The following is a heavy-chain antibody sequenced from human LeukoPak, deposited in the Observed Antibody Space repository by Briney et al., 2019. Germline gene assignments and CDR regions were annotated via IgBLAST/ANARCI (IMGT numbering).Heavy chain of an antibody. Sequence: GGFLRLSCAASGFTFSSYSMNWVRQAPGKGLEWVSYISSSSSTIYYADSVKGRFTISRDNAKNSLYLQMNSLRAEDTAVYYCARYRHLGYWGQGTLVTVSS. CDR1: GFTFSSYS. CDR2: ISSSSSTI. J-gene: IGHJ4*02. CDR3: ARYRHLGY. V-gene: IGHV3-48*01.